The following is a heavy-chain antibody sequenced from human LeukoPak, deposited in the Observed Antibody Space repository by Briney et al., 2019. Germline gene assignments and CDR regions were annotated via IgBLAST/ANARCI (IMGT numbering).Heavy chain of an antibody. CDR2: ISGSGGST. D-gene: IGHD3-3*02. CDR3: ANLGPPLGYFDY. V-gene: IGHV3-23*01. CDR1: GFTFSSYA. J-gene: IGHJ4*02. Sequence: PGGSLRLSCAASGFTFSSYAMSLVRQAPGKGLEWVSAISGSGGSTYYADSVKGRFTISRDNSKNSLYLQMNSLRAEDTAVYYCANLGPPLGYFDYWGQGTLVTVSS.